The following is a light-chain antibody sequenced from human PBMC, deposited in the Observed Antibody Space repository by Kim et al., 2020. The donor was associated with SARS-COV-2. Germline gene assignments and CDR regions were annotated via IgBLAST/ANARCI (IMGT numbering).Light chain of an antibody. Sequence: ETVLTQSPATLSLSPGERATLSYRASQSVDIYLAWYQQKPGQAPRLLIYDASNRATGIPARFSGSGSGTDFTLTISSLEPEGFAVYYCQQRKKWPPLSVGGGDQVDIK. J-gene: IGKJ4*01. CDR2: DAS. CDR1: QSVDIY. V-gene: IGKV3-11*01. CDR3: QQRKKWPPLS.